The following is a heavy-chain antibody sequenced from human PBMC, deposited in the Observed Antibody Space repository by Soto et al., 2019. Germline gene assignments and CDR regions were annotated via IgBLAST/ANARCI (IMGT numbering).Heavy chain of an antibody. CDR1: GDSVSSPSDY. J-gene: IGHJ5*02. Sequence: QVQLQESGPGLVKPSETLSLTCTVSGDSVSSPSDYWSWIRQSPGKGLEWIGYIYYSGSTKYNPSLNSRVTISVDTSKNQFSLRLASVTAADTAVYYCARSLKVLSGCLNPWGQGTLVTVSS. D-gene: IGHD6-25*01. CDR3: ARSLKVLSGCLNP. V-gene: IGHV4-61*01. CDR2: IYYSGST.